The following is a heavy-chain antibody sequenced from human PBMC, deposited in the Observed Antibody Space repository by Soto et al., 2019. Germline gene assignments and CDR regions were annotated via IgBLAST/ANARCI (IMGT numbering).Heavy chain of an antibody. D-gene: IGHD3-10*02. CDR1: GFTFSSYA. J-gene: IGHJ4*02. Sequence: GGSLRLSCAASGFTFSSYAMSWVRQAPGKGLEWVSAISGSGGSTYYADSVKGRFTISRDNSKNTLYLQMNSLRAEDTAVYYCAKLFMFGESHYPDTADYWGQGTLVTVSS. CDR3: AKLFMFGESHYPDTADY. CDR2: ISGSGGST. V-gene: IGHV3-23*01.